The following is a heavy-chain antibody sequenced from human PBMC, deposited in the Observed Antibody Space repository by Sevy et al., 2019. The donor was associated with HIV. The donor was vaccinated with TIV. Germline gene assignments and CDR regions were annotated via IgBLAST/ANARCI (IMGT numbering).Heavy chain of an antibody. D-gene: IGHD2-15*01. CDR3: TLEALYCSGGSCYSEGFDS. CDR1: GFTLSDAW. V-gene: IGHV3-15*01. CDR2: IKSKTDGGTT. J-gene: IGHJ4*02. Sequence: GGSLRLSCAAFGFTLSDAWMSWVRQAPGKGLQWVGRIKSKTDGGTTDYAAPVKGRFTISRDDSKNTLYLQMNSLKTEDTALYYCTLEALYCSGGSCYSEGFDSWGQGTLVTVSS.